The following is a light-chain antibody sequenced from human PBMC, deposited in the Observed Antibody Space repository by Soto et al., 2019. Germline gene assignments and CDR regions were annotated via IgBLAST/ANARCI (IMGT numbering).Light chain of an antibody. V-gene: IGKV1-39*01. CDR2: GAY. J-gene: IGKJ5*01. CDR3: QQSYSTPPIT. Sequence: DIQMTQSPSSLSASLGDRVTVTCRASQSISTYLNWFQQRPGKAPKLLLYGAYTLQDGVPSRFSGSGAETEFTLTISSLQPDDFSTYYCQQSYSTPPITFGQGTRLEIK. CDR1: QSISTY.